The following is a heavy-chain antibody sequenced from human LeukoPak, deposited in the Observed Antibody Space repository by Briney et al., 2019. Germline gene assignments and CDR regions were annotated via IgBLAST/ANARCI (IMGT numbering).Heavy chain of an antibody. CDR3: ARVKVAGSSIFDY. CDR1: GFTFSSYA. Sequence: GGSLRLSCAASGFTFSSYAMSWVRQAPGKGLEWVSSISSSSSYIYYADSVKGRFTISRDNAKYSLYLQMNSLRAEDTAVYYCARVKVAGSSIFDYWGQGTLVTVSS. V-gene: IGHV3-21*01. CDR2: ISSSSSYI. D-gene: IGHD6-19*01. J-gene: IGHJ4*02.